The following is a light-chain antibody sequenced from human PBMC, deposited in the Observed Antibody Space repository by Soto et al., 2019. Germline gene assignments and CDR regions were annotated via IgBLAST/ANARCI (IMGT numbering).Light chain of an antibody. J-gene: IGKJ1*01. CDR1: QSLLNSNGNNY. V-gene: IGKV2-28*01. CDR2: LGS. Sequence: DLVMTQSPLSLPVTPGEPASISCRSSQSLLNSNGNNYLDWYLQKPGQSPQLLIYLGSNRASGVPDRFSGSGSGTDFTLKISRVEAEDVGVYYCMQALQTPPTFGQGTKVEIK. CDR3: MQALQTPPT.